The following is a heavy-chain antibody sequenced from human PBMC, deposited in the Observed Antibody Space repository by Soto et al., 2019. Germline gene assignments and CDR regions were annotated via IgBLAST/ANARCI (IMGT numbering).Heavy chain of an antibody. Sequence: GASVKVSCKASGYTFTSYWIGWVRQMPGKGLEWMGIIYPGDSDTRYSPSFQGQVTISADKSISTAYLQWSSLKASDTAMYYCARLGVATILATAYFDYWGQGTLVTVS. CDR2: IYPGDSDT. CDR3: ARLGVATILATAYFDY. D-gene: IGHD5-12*01. CDR1: GYTFTSYW. J-gene: IGHJ4*02. V-gene: IGHV5-51*01.